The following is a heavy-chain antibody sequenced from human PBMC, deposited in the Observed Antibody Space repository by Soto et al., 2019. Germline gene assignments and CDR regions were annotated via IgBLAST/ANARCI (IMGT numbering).Heavy chain of an antibody. CDR2: IKSKTDGGTT. CDR1: GFTFSNAW. J-gene: IGHJ6*03. D-gene: IGHD2-15*01. Sequence: GGSLRLSCAASGFTFSNAWMSWVRQAPGKGLEWVGRIKSKTDGGTTDYAAPVKGRFTISRDDSNNTPYLQMNSLTTEDSAVYYCTTPLRYCSGGSCYSAYYYYYMDVWGKGTTVTVSS. CDR3: TTPLRYCSGGSCYSAYYYYYMDV. V-gene: IGHV3-15*01.